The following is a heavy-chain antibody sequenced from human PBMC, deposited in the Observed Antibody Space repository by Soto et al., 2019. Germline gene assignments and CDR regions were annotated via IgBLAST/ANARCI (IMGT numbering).Heavy chain of an antibody. J-gene: IGHJ6*02. CDR2: ISSSSYI. Sequence: GGSLRLSCAASGFTFSSYSMNWVRQAPGKGLEWVSSISSSSYIYYADSVKGRFTISRDNAKNSLYLQMNSLRAEDTAVYYCARGDYSNYYYYYGMDVWGQGTTVTVSS. V-gene: IGHV3-21*01. D-gene: IGHD4-4*01. CDR1: GFTFSSYS. CDR3: ARGDYSNYYYYYGMDV.